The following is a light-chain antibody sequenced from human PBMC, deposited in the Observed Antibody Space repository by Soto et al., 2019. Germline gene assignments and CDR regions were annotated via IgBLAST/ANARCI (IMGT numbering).Light chain of an antibody. CDR3: SSSAGGYTWV. CDR2: EVS. V-gene: IGLV2-8*01. J-gene: IGLJ3*02. Sequence: QSVLTQPPSASGSPGQSVTISCTGTSSDVGGSNFVSWYQQHPGKAPKLMIYEVSKRPSGVPARFSGSKSGNTASLTVSGVQAEDEGEYYCSSSAGGYTWVFGGGTQLTVL. CDR1: SSDVGGSNF.